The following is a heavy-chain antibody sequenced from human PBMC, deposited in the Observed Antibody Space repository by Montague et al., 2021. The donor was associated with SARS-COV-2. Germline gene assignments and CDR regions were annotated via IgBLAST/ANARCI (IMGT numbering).Heavy chain of an antibody. Sequence: SETLSLTCAVYGGSFSGYYWSWIRQPPEEGLEWIGEINQSGSTNNNPSLKSRVIISIDTSKNQFSLKLSSVTAADTAVYYCARRGSSVWCVAVNAELDYWGQGILVIVSS. CDR1: GGSFSGYY. CDR3: ARRGSSVWCVAVNAELDY. CDR2: INQSGST. D-gene: IGHD1-26*01. V-gene: IGHV4-34*01. J-gene: IGHJ4*01.